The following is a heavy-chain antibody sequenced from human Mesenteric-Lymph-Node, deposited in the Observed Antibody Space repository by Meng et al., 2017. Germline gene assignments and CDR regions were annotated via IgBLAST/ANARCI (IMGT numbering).Heavy chain of an antibody. D-gene: IGHD5-24*01. CDR2: TNEDGGEK. J-gene: IGHJ4*02. Sequence: GGSLRLSCAASGFTFSNYWISWVRQAPGQGLEWVANTNEDGGEKYYVDSVKGRFTISRDNAQNSLYLQMNSLRAEDTALFYCARGAATMGRYYFDYWGQGTLVTVSS. CDR1: GFTFSNYW. CDR3: ARGAATMGRYYFDY. V-gene: IGHV3-7*01.